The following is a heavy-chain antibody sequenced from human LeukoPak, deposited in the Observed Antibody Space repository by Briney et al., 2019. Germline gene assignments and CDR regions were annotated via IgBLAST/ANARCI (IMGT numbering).Heavy chain of an antibody. CDR3: AREKNGSGSYSAGYDY. Sequence: SGTLSLTCTVSGVSISSSYWSWIRQPPGKGLEWIGEINHSGSTNYNPSLKSRVTISVDTSKNQFSLKLSSVTAADTAVYYCAREKNGSGSYSAGYDYWGQGTLVTVSS. J-gene: IGHJ4*02. CDR1: GVSISSSY. V-gene: IGHV4-34*01. CDR2: INHSGST. D-gene: IGHD3-10*01.